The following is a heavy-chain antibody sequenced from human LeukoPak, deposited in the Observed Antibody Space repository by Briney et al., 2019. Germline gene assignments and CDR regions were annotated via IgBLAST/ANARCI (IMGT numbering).Heavy chain of an antibody. V-gene: IGHV3-15*01. CDR3: TTDAVTGDDYFDY. CDR1: GFTFSNAW. Sequence: GGSLRLSCAASGFTFSNAWMSWVRQAPGKGLEWVGRIKSKTDGGTTDYAAPVKGRFTISRDDSKNTLYLQMNSLKTEDTAVCYCTTDAVTGDDYFDYWGQGTLVTVCS. J-gene: IGHJ4*02. CDR2: IKSKTDGGTT. D-gene: IGHD7-27*01.